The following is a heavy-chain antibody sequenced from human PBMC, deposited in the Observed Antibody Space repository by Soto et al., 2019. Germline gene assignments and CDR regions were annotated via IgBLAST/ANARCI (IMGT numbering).Heavy chain of an antibody. D-gene: IGHD2-15*01. J-gene: IGHJ4*02. CDR1: GCSISSYY. Sequence: PSETLSLTCTVSGCSISSYYWSWIRQPPGKGLEWIGYIYYSGSTNYNPSLKSRVTISVDTSKNQFSLKLSSVTAADTAVYYCARLGLCSGGSCYRYYHFDYWGQGTLVTVSS. CDR2: IYYSGST. V-gene: IGHV4-59*08. CDR3: ARLGLCSGGSCYRYYHFDY.